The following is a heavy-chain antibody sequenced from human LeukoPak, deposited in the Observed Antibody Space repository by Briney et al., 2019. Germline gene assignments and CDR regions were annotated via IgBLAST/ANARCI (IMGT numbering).Heavy chain of an antibody. J-gene: IGHJ3*02. D-gene: IGHD3-22*01. CDR3: ARASASVNYYDSSDDAFDI. V-gene: IGHV3-11*04. CDR1: GFTFSDYY. CDR2: ISSSGSTI. Sequence: GGSLRLSCAATGFTFSDYYMSWIRQAPGKGLEWVSYISSSGSTIYYADSVKGRFTISRDNAKNSLYLQMNSLRAEDTAVYYCARASASVNYYDSSDDAFDIWGQGTMVTVSS.